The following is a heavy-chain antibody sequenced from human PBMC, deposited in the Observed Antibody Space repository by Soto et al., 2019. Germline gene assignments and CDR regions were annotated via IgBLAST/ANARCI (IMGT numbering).Heavy chain of an antibody. Sequence: GGSLRLSCAASGFNFRKFAMSWVRQAPGKGLEWVSGMSERSGPPLYADSVKGRFTISRDNSKDTMYLQLNTLRVEDTAVYYCAKDKGPGSYTNWCFDVWGRGTLVTVSS. CDR3: AKDKGPGSYTNWCFDV. J-gene: IGHJ2*01. CDR1: GFNFRKFA. V-gene: IGHV3-23*01. CDR2: MSERSGPP. D-gene: IGHD3-10*01.